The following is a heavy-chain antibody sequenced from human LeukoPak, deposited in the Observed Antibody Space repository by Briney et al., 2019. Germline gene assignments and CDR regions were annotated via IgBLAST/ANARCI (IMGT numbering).Heavy chain of an antibody. D-gene: IGHD2-15*01. V-gene: IGHV1-2*02. CDR2: INPNSGVT. CDR3: ARDGPGGSYYMDV. CDR1: GYTFTGYY. J-gene: IGHJ6*03. Sequence: ASVKVSCKASGYTFTGYYMHWVRQAPGQGLEWMGWINPNSGVTNYAQKFQGSVTMTRDTSISTAYMELSRLRSDDTAVYYCARDGPGGSYYMDVWGKGTTVTISS.